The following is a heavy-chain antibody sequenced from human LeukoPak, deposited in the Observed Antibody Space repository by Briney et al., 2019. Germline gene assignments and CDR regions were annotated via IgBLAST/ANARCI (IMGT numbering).Heavy chain of an antibody. V-gene: IGHV4-39*01. CDR3: ARMGVSYYYDSSTYYPTAFDV. Sequence: SETLSLTCTVSGGSISSGSYYWGWIRQPPGKGLEWIGSIDYTGTTYYNPSLKSRVTISVDTSKNQFSLKLSSVTAADTALYYCARMGVSYYYDSSTYYPTAFDVWGQGTMVSVSS. CDR2: IDYTGTT. CDR1: GGSISSGSYY. J-gene: IGHJ3*01. D-gene: IGHD3-22*01.